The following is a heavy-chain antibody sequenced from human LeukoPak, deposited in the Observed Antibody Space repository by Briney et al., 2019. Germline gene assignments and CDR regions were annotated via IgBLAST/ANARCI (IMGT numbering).Heavy chain of an antibody. CDR1: GGSISSGSYY. CDR2: MYASGST. Sequence: PSQTLSLTCTVSGGSISSGSYYWSWIRQPAGQGLEYIGRMYASGSTNYNPSLKSRVTISVDTSKNQFSLKLSSVTAADTAVYYCVRGYDGSGYYYRNSYFDLWGRRTLVTVSS. CDR3: VRGYDGSGYYYRNSYFDL. V-gene: IGHV4-61*02. J-gene: IGHJ2*01. D-gene: IGHD3-22*01.